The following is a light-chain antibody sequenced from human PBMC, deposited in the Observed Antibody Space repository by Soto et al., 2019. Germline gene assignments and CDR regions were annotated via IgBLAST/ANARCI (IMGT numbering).Light chain of an antibody. Sequence: DIQLTQSPSFLSASVGDRVTITCRASQGLSSNAAWYQLKPGKAPNLLIYTAFNLQSGVRSRFSGSGSGTEFPLTISSLQPEDSATYYCQQANGYPLTFGGGTKVEIK. CDR2: TAF. J-gene: IGKJ4*01. CDR3: QQANGYPLT. CDR1: QGLSSN. V-gene: IGKV1-9*01.